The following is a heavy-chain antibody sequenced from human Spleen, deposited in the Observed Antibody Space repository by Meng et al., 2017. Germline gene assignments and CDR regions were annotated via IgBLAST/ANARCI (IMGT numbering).Heavy chain of an antibody. CDR3: ASGVGSGTTPVDY. Sequence: QVQLVQYGAEVEEPGASVKVSCKASGGTLSSNTISWVRQAPGQGLEWMGGIIPIFGTANYAQNFQGRVTITADESTTTAYMELSSLRSEDTAVYYCASGVGSGTTPVDYWGQGTLVTVSS. CDR2: IIPIFGTA. J-gene: IGHJ4*02. V-gene: IGHV1-69*01. D-gene: IGHD3-10*01. CDR1: GGTLSSNT.